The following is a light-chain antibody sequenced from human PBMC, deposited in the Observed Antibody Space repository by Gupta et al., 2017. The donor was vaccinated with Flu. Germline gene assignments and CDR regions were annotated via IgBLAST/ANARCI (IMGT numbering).Light chain of an antibody. J-gene: IGKJ4*01. CDR1: QGISSY. V-gene: IGKV1-8*01. Sequence: IWMARSPSTFSASTGVRVTITCRASQGISSYFAWYQQKPGKAPKLLIYAASTLQSGAPSRFSGSGSETDLTLTISCLQSEYFATYYCQTDHSSPDTFGRGTKVAIK. CDR2: AAS. CDR3: QTDHSSPDT.